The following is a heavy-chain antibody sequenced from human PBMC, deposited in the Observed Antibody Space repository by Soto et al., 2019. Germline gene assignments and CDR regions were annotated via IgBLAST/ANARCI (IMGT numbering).Heavy chain of an antibody. CDR2: ISYDGSNK. V-gene: IGHV3-30*18. CDR1: GFTFSSYG. J-gene: IGHJ6*02. CDR3: AKGYSGSYSGYYYGMDV. Sequence: QVQLVESGGGVVQPGRSLRLSCAASGFTFSSYGMHWVRQAPGKGLEWVAVISYDGSNKYYADSVKGRFTISRDNSKHTLYLQMNSLRAEDTAVYYCAKGYSGSYSGYYYGMDVWGQGTTVTVSS. D-gene: IGHD1-26*01.